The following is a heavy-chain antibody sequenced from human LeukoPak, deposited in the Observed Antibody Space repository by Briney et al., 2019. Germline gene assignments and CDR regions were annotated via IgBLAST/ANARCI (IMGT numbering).Heavy chain of an antibody. CDR3: ARSLRITMIVVVGY. CDR2: ISDSGGYT. D-gene: IGHD3-22*01. J-gene: IGHJ4*02. CDR1: GFTFSTYA. V-gene: IGHV3-23*01. Sequence: GGSLRLSCAASGFTFSTYAMSWVRQAPGKGLEWVSAISDSGGYTYYADSVKGRFTISRDNSKNTLYLQMNSLRAEDTAVYYCARSLRITMIVVVGYWGQGTLVTVSS.